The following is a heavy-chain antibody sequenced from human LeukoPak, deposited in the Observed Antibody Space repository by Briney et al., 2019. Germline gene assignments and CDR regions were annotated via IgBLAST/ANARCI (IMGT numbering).Heavy chain of an antibody. CDR1: GFSITTGHY. V-gene: IGHV4-38-2*02. CDR3: ARDLKGRVGDRCSYYFDY. CDR2: LYYTGAT. J-gene: IGHJ4*02. Sequence: PSETLSLTCTVSGFSITTGHYWGWIRQPPGKGLEWIGSLYYTGATYYNPSLKSRATISVDTSKNQFSLKLNSVTAADTAVYYCARDLKGRVGDRCSYYFDYWGQGTLVTVSS. D-gene: IGHD2-21*02.